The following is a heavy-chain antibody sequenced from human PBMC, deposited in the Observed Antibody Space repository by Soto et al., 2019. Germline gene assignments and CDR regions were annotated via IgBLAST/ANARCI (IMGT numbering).Heavy chain of an antibody. CDR3: ARCHSDSSGPGYLDS. CDR2: VIPMFPKA. D-gene: IGHD3-22*01. Sequence: QVRLVQSEAEVKKAGSSVKVSCKASGGTFISDAVTWVRQAPGLGLEWMGGVIPMFPKANYAQKFQGRATITADKSTSTVYMELHSLKSEDTALYYCARCHSDSSGPGYLDSWGQGTLVTVTS. V-gene: IGHV1-69*06. J-gene: IGHJ4*02. CDR1: GGTFISDA.